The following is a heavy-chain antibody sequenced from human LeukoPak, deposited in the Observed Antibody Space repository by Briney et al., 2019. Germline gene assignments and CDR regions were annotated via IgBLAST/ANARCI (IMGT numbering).Heavy chain of an antibody. Sequence: SETLSLTCAVYGGSFIDYYWSWIRQPPGKGLEWIGEINHSGSTNYNPSLKSRVTISVDTSKNQFSLKVNSVTAADTAVYYCARLGVRRATFRRPPPSNWFGPWGQGTLVIVSS. CDR2: INHSGST. V-gene: IGHV4-34*01. J-gene: IGHJ5*02. CDR1: GGSFIDYY. D-gene: IGHD1-26*01. CDR3: ARLGVRRATFRRPPPSNWFGP.